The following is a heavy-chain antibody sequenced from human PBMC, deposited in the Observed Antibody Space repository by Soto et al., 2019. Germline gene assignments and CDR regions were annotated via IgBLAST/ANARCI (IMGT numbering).Heavy chain of an antibody. CDR2: IYYSGST. V-gene: IGHV4-30-4*01. D-gene: IGHD1-26*01. CDR1: GGSISSGDYY. J-gene: IGHJ4*02. Sequence: SSETLSLTCTVSGGSISSGDYYWSWIRQPPGKSLEWIGYIYYSGSTYYNPSLKSRVTISVDTSKNQFSLKLSSVTAADTAVYYCASSRVGATTPGYWGQGTLVTVSS. CDR3: ASSRVGATTPGY.